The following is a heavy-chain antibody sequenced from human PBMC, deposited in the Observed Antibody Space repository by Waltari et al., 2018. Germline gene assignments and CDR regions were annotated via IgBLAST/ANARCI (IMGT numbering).Heavy chain of an antibody. Sequence: QVQLQESGPGLVKPSETLSLTCAVSGYSISSGYYWGWIRQPPGKGLEWIGSIYHSGSTTYNPSLKGRVTISVNTPKNQSSRKLSSVTAADTAVYYCARRGGWELLYYFDYWGQGTLVTVSS. CDR2: IYHSGST. D-gene: IGHD1-26*01. J-gene: IGHJ4*02. CDR1: GYSISSGYY. V-gene: IGHV4-38-2*01. CDR3: ARRGGWELLYYFDY.